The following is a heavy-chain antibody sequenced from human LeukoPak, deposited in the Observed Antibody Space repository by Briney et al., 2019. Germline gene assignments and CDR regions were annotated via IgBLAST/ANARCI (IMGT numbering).Heavy chain of an antibody. V-gene: IGHV3-48*02. Sequence: GGSLRVSCAASGFTFSRYSMNWVRQAPGKGLEWVSYISSSSSTIDYADSVKGRFSISRDNAKNSLYLQMKSLRDEDTAVYYCAREDGGKADIWGQGTMVTVSS. J-gene: IGHJ3*02. CDR1: GFTFSRYS. CDR3: AREDGGKADI. CDR2: ISSSSSTI. D-gene: IGHD4-23*01.